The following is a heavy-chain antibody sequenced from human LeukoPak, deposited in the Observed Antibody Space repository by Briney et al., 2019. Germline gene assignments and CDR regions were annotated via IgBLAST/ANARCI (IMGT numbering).Heavy chain of an antibody. CDR3: ARVCARDAFDI. CDR1: VYTFTGYN. D-gene: IGHD2-2*01. CDR2: IKIKRGGT. J-gene: IGHJ3*02. Sequence: SSVKVSCTASVYTFTGYNMPWVSHAPGQGLEWRGWIKIKRGGTHYAQKIPGRVTLTRDTSISTADMELSRLRSDDTAVYYWARVCARDAFDIWGQGTMVTVSS. V-gene: IGHV1-2*02.